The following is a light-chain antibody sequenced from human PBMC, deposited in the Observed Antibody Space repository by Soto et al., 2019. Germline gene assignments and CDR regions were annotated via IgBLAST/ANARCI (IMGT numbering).Light chain of an antibody. J-gene: IGKJ3*01. CDR3: QQSYSTPSFT. Sequence: DIQMTQSPSSLSASVGDRVTITCRASQSISSYLNWYQQKPGKAPKLLIYAASSLQSGVPSRFSGSGSGTDFTITISSLQPEDFSTYDCQQSYSTPSFTFGPGTKVDIK. CDR1: QSISSY. CDR2: AAS. V-gene: IGKV1-39*01.